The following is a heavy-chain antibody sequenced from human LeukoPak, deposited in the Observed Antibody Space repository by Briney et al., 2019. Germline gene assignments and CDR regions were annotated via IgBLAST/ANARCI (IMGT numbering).Heavy chain of an antibody. CDR3: ARGVGPKRIAARPDSVYYYGMDV. D-gene: IGHD6-6*01. J-gene: IGHJ6*02. CDR2: INHSGST. V-gene: IGHV4-34*01. Sequence: GSLRLSCATSGFTFSNYAMTWVRQPPGKGLEWIGEINHSGSTNYNPSLKSRVTISVDTSKNQFSLKLSSVTAADTAVYYCARGVGPKRIAARPDSVYYYGMDVWGQGTTVTVPS. CDR1: GFTFSNYA.